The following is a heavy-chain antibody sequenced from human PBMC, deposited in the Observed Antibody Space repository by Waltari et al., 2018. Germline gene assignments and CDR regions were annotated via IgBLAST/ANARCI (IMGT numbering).Heavy chain of an antibody. D-gene: IGHD2-15*01. Sequence: EVQMVESGGGLIQPGGSLRLSCAASGFTVSSNYMSWVREAPAKGGDWVSVIYGGVSTYSADSVKCPFTMSGDNAKNTLYLQMNSVRAEDTAVYYCARASGDDEYVDYGGQGTLVTVSS. V-gene: IGHV3-53*01. CDR2: IYGGVST. CDR3: ARASGDDEYVDY. CDR1: GFTVSSNY. J-gene: IGHJ4*02.